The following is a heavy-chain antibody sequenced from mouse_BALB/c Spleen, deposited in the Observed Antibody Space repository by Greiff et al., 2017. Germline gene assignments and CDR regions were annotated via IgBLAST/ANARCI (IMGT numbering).Heavy chain of an antibody. Sequence: VQLQQSGPGLVKPSQSLSLTCTVTGYSITSDYAWNWIRQFPGNKLEWMGYISYSGSTSYNPSLKSRISITRDTSKNQFFLQLNSVTTEDTATYYCASIYYYGSSRGFAYWGQGTLVTVSA. D-gene: IGHD1-1*01. V-gene: IGHV3-2*02. CDR3: ASIYYYGSSRGFAY. J-gene: IGHJ3*01. CDR1: GYSITSDYA. CDR2: ISYSGST.